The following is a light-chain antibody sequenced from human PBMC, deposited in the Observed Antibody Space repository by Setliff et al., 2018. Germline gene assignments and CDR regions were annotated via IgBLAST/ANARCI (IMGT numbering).Light chain of an antibody. CDR1: QTVSFGFNNENY. J-gene: IGKJ4*01. CDR3: QQYFTTPRT. Sequence: DILVTQSPDSLAVSLGERATINCKSSQTVSFGFNNENYLAWYQQKPGQPPKLLISWASTRESGVPERFSGSGSATDFTLTISSLQAEDVAVYYCQQYFTTPRTFGGGTKVDIK. CDR2: WAS. V-gene: IGKV4-1*01.